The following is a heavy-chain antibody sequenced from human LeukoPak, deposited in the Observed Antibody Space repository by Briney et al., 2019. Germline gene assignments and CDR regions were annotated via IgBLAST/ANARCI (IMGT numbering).Heavy chain of an antibody. D-gene: IGHD6-13*01. CDR1: GFTFGDYA. V-gene: IGHV3-49*04. CDR2: IRSKAYGGTT. Sequence: GGSLRLSCTASGFTFGDYAMSWVRQALGKGLEWVGFIRSKAYGGTTEYAASVKGRFTISRDDSKSIAYLQMNSLKTEDTAVYYCTREAAAGMGIDYWGQGTLVTVSS. CDR3: TREAAAGMGIDY. J-gene: IGHJ4*02.